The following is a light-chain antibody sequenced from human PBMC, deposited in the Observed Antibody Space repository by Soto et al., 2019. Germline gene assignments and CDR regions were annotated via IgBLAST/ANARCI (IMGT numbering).Light chain of an antibody. V-gene: IGKV2-28*01. CDR1: QSLLKSIGYNY. CDR3: MQALQTPPT. Sequence: DIVMTQSPLSLPVTPGEPASISCRSSQSLLKSIGYNYLDWYLQKPGQSPQLLIYLGSNRASGVPDRFSGSGSGTDFTLKISRVEAEDVGVYYCMQALQTPPTFGQGTKVEIK. J-gene: IGKJ1*01. CDR2: LGS.